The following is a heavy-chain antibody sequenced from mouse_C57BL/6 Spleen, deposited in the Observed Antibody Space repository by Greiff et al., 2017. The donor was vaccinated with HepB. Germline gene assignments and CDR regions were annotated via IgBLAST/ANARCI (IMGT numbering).Heavy chain of an antibody. Sequence: VQLQHPGAELVKPGASVKMSCKASGYTFTSYWITWVKQRPGQGLEWIGDIYPGSGSTNYNEKFKSKATLTVDTSSSTAYMQLSSLTSEDSAVYYCARDGYYVAMDYWGQGTSVTVSS. J-gene: IGHJ4*01. V-gene: IGHV1-55*01. CDR3: ARDGYYVAMDY. D-gene: IGHD2-3*01. CDR2: IYPGSGST. CDR1: GYTFTSYW.